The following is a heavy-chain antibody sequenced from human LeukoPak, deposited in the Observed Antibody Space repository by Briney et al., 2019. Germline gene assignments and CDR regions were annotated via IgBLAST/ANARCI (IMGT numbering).Heavy chain of an antibody. Sequence: ASVKVSCKASGYTLTSYDINWVRQASGQGLEWMGWMSPKSANTGYAQKLQGRVTMTTDTSTSTAYMELRSLRSDDTAVYYCARDGLPTPNWFDPWGQGTLVTVSS. V-gene: IGHV1-18*01. D-gene: IGHD5-12*01. CDR3: ARDGLPTPNWFDP. J-gene: IGHJ5*02. CDR1: GYTLTSYD. CDR2: MSPKSANT.